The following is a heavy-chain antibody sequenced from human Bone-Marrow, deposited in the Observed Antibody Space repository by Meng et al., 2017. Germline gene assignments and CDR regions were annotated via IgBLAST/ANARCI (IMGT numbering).Heavy chain of an antibody. D-gene: IGHD2-8*01. CDR3: ARDVVLMVYAAYFDY. V-gene: IGHV3-7*01. Sequence: GESLKISCAASGFTFSSYWMCWVRQAPGQGLEWVANIKQDGSEKSYVDSVKGRFTISRDNAKNSLSLQMNSLRAEDTAVYNCARDVVLMVYAAYFDYWGQGTLVTVSS. J-gene: IGHJ4*02. CDR1: GFTFSSYW. CDR2: IKQDGSEK.